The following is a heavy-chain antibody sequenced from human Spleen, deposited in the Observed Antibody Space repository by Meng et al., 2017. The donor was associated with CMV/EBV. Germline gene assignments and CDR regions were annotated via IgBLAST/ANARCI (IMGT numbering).Heavy chain of an antibody. CDR2: IYYSGST. CDR3: ARLQQQVVRGAGSWFDP. CDR1: GGSISSYY. V-gene: IGHV4-59*01. D-gene: IGHD6-13*01. J-gene: IGHJ5*02. Sequence: SETLSLTCTVSGGSISSYYWSWIRQPPGKGLEWIGYIYYSGSTNYNPSLKSRVTISVDTSKNQFSLKLSSVTAADTAVYYCARLQQQVVRGAGSWFDPWGQGTLVTVSS.